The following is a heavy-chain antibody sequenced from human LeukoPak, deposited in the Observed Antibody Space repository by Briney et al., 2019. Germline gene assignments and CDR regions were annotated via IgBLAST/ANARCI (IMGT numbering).Heavy chain of an antibody. V-gene: IGHV3-74*01. J-gene: IGHJ4*02. Sequence: GGSLRLSCAASGFTFRSYWMHWVRQAPGKGLVWVSRINSDGSSTSYADSVKGRFTISRDNAKNTLYLQMNSLRAEDTAVYYCARDPAYGDYVYDYWGQGTLVTVSS. CDR1: GFTFRSYW. D-gene: IGHD4-17*01. CDR3: ARDPAYGDYVYDY. CDR2: INSDGSST.